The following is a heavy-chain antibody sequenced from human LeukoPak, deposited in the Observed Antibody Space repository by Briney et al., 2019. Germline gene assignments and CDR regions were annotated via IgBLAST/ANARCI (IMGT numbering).Heavy chain of an antibody. D-gene: IGHD2-8*02. CDR1: GFTFSTYW. CDR3: ARGYWYYFDY. CDR2: LNQDGNEK. Sequence: GGSLRLSCAASGFTFSTYWMNWVRQAPGKGLEWVANLNQDGNEKYYVDSVEGRFTISRDNAKNSLYLQMNSPRAEDTAVYYCARGYWYYFDYWGQGALVTVSS. V-gene: IGHV3-7*01. J-gene: IGHJ4*02.